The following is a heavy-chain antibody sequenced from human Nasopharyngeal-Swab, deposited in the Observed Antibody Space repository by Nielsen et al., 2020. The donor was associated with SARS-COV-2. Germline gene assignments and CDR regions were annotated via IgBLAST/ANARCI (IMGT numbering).Heavy chain of an antibody. J-gene: IGHJ3*02. CDR1: GFTFSNYG. V-gene: IGHV3-33*01. Sequence: LSLTCAASGFTFSNYGMHWVRQAPGKGLQWVAVIWDDGSNKYYADSVKGRFTISRDNSKNTLYLQMNSLRAEDTAVYYCARASYGDYIQVGACDIWGQGTMVTVSS. CDR2: IWDDGSNK. CDR3: ARASYGDYIQVGACDI. D-gene: IGHD4-17*01.